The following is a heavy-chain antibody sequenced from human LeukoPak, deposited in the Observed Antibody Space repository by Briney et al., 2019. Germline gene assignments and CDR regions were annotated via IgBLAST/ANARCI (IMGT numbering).Heavy chain of an antibody. J-gene: IGHJ6*02. CDR3: AREGTYYYYGMDV. CDR1: GFTFSSYG. Sequence: GGSLRLSCAASGFTFSSYGMHWVRQAPGKGLEWVAVIWYDGSNKYYADSVKGRFTISRDNSKNTLYLQMNSLRAEDTAVYYCAREGTYYYYGMDVWDQGTTVTVSS. D-gene: IGHD3-10*01. CDR2: IWYDGSNK. V-gene: IGHV3-33*01.